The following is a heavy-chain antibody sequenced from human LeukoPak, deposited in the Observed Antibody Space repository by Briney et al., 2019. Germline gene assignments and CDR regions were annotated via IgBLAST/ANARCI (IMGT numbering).Heavy chain of an antibody. D-gene: IGHD3-16*02. CDR1: GGTISSGGYY. Sequence: PWETLSLTCTVSGGTISSGGYYWSWIRQHPGMGLEWIGYIYYSESTYYNPSLKSRGTISVDTSKNQFSLKLSSVTAADTAVYYCARSNYVWGSYRDPYFDYWGQGTLVTVSS. CDR2: IYYSEST. V-gene: IGHV4-31*03. J-gene: IGHJ4*02. CDR3: ARSNYVWGSYRDPYFDY.